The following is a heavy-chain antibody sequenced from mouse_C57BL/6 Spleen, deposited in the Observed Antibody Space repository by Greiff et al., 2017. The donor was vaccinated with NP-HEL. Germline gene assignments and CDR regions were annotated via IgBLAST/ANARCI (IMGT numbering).Heavy chain of an antibody. Sequence: QVQLQQPGAELVMPGASVKLSCKASGYTLTSYWMHWVKQRPGQGLEWIGEIDPSDSYTNYNQKFKGKSTLTVDKSSSTAYMQLSSLTSEDSAVYYCARGTTVVKYFDVWGTGTTVTVSS. CDR1: GYTLTSYW. CDR3: ARGTTVVKYFDV. CDR2: IDPSDSYT. V-gene: IGHV1-69*01. D-gene: IGHD1-1*01. J-gene: IGHJ1*03.